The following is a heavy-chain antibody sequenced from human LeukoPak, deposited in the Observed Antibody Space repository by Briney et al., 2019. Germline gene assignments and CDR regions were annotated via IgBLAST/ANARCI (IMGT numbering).Heavy chain of an antibody. D-gene: IGHD3-10*01. J-gene: IGHJ5*02. CDR1: GVTFADYT. V-gene: IGHV3-49*03. CDR3: SRPPVRGITGWYDP. Sequence: PGRSLRLSCTASGVTFADYTMSWFRQAPGKGLEWVGFIRSKAYGGTTEYAASVKGRFTISRDDSKSIAYLQMNSLRTEDTAVYFCSRPPVRGITGWYDPWGRGTLVTVSS. CDR2: IRSKAYGGTT.